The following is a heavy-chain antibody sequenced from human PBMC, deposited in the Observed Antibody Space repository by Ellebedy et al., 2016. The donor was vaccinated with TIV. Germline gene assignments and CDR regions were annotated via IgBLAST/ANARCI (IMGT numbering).Heavy chain of an antibody. V-gene: IGHV4-34*01. Sequence: SETLSLTXTVHGGSFSDYYWTWIRQPPGKGLEWSGEVTDSGGSTYNPSLQSRVIMSVDTSKNHFSLNLTSVTAADTAVYYCAREDVRQDLDYWGQGTLVTVSS. D-gene: IGHD5-24*01. J-gene: IGHJ4*02. CDR2: VTDSGGS. CDR1: GGSFSDYY. CDR3: AREDVRQDLDY.